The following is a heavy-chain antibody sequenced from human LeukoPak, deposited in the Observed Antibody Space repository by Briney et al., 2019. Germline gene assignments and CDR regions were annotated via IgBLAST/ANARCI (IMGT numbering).Heavy chain of an antibody. J-gene: IGHJ3*02. D-gene: IGHD3-10*01. CDR1: GFTFSTYA. CDR3: ARLWLGAFDI. V-gene: IGHV3-64*01. CDR2: ISSNGGST. Sequence: HPGGSLRLSCAASGFTFSTYAMHWVRQAPGKGLEYVSAISSNGGSTYYANSVKGRFTISRDNSKNTLYLQMGSLRAEDMAVYYCARLWLGAFDIWGQGTMVTVSS.